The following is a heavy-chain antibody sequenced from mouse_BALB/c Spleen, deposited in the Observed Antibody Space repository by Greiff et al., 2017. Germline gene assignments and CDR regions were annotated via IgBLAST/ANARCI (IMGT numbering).Heavy chain of an antibody. D-gene: IGHD2-2*01. CDR2: ISSGGGST. CDR3: ARPPYGSYYFDY. V-gene: IGHV5-12-1*01. CDR1: GFAFSSYD. J-gene: IGHJ2*01. Sequence: EVKLVESGGGLVKPGGSLKLSCAASGFAFSSYDMSWVRQTPGKRLEWVAYISSGGGSTYYPDTVKGRFTISRDNAKNTLYLQMGSLKSEDTAMYYCARPPYGSYYFDYWGQGTTLTVSS.